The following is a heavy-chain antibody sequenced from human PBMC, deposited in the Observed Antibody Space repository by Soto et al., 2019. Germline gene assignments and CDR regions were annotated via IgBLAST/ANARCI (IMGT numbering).Heavy chain of an antibody. CDR2: TYYRSKWYN. Sequence: QVQLQQSGPGLVKPSQTLSLTCAISGDSVSSNSAAWNWIRQSPSRGLEWLGRTYYRSKWYNDYAVSEKSRITINPDTSKNQFSLQLNSVTPEDTAVYYCARDEDYYGSGTNQLTYNRFDPWGQGTLVTVSS. D-gene: IGHD3-10*01. CDR3: ARDEDYYGSGTNQLTYNRFDP. V-gene: IGHV6-1*01. CDR1: GDSVSSNSAA. J-gene: IGHJ5*02.